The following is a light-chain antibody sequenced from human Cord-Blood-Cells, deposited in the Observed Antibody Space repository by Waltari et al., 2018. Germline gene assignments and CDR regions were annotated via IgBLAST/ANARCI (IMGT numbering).Light chain of an antibody. Sequence: QSALTQPPSASGSPGQSVTISCTGTSSDVGGYNYVSWYQQHPGKAPKLMIYEVSKRPSGVPDRFSGSKSGNTASLTGYGLQAEDEADYYCSSYAGSNVVFGGGTKLTVL. J-gene: IGLJ2*01. CDR1: SSDVGGYNY. V-gene: IGLV2-8*01. CDR2: EVS. CDR3: SSYAGSNVV.